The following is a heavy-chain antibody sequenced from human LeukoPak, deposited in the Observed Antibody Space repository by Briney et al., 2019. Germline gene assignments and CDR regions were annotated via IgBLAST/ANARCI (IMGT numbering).Heavy chain of an antibody. CDR1: GFTFTSYW. Sequence: GGSLRLSCVASGFTFTSYWMSWVRQAPGKGLEWVAQIKEDGSERFYVDSVKGRFIISRNNVKNALFLQMDSLGADDTALYYCARDKAVSDIGGSKFDHWGQGTLVTVS. V-gene: IGHV3-7*03. CDR3: ARDKAVSDIGGSKFDH. CDR2: IKEDGSER. D-gene: IGHD4-23*01. J-gene: IGHJ4*02.